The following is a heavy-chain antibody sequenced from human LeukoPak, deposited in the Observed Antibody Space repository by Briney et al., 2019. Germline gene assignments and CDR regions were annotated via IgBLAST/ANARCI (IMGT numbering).Heavy chain of an antibody. J-gene: IGHJ3*02. V-gene: IGHV3-23*01. CDR3: AKDRSRMDAFDI. Sequence: GGSLRLSCAASGFTFSSYAMGWVRQAPGKGLEWVSSISGSGGSTYYADSVKGRFTISRDNSKNTLYLQMNSLRADDTAVYYCAKDRSRMDAFDIWGQGTMVTVSS. CDR1: GFTFSSYA. CDR2: ISGSGGST.